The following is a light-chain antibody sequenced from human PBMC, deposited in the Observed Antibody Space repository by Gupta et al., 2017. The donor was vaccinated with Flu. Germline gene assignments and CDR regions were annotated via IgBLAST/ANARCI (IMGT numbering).Light chain of an antibody. V-gene: IGLV3-25*02. Sequence: SYELTQPPSVSVSPGQTARITCSGDALPKQYAYWYQQTPGQAPVLVLYKDSESPSGIPERFSGSSSGTTVTLTISGVQAEDDADYYCQSADSSGTYVFGTGTKVTVL. J-gene: IGLJ1*01. CDR2: KDS. CDR1: ALPKQY. CDR3: QSADSSGTYV.